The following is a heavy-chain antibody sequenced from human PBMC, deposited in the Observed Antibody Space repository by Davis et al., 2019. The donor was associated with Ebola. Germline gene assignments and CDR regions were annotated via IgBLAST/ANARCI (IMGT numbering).Heavy chain of an antibody. J-gene: IGHJ4*02. V-gene: IGHV4-30-4*01. CDR1: GCSISSGDYY. D-gene: IGHD3-10*01. Sequence: LRLSCTVPGCSISSGDYYWTWIRQPPGKGLEWIGYISYSGNTYYNPSLKSRVTLSVDTSENHFSLKLSSVTAADTAVYYCATGAYYGSGYYFDYWGQGTLVTVSS. CDR3: ATGAYYGSGYYFDY. CDR2: ISYSGNT.